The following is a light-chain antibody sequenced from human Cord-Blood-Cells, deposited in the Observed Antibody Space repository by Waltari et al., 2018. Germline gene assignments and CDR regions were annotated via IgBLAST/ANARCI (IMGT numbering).Light chain of an antibody. CDR2: GAS. CDR3: QQYGSSPRT. V-gene: IGKV3-20*01. CDR1: QSVSSSY. J-gene: IGKJ2*01. Sequence: EIVLTQSPGTLSLSPVDRATLSCRASQSVSSSYLAWYQQKPGQAPRLLIYGASSRATGIPDRFSGSGSGTDFTLTISRLEPEDFAVYYCQQYGSSPRTFGQGTKLEIK.